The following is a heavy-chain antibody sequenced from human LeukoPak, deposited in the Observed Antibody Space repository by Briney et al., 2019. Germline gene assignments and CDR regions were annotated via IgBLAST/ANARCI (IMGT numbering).Heavy chain of an antibody. D-gene: IGHD1-26*01. CDR3: ARDVGGNLDY. Sequence: GGSLRLSCAASGFTFSTYWMAWVRQATGKGLEWVANIKQDGSQKNYVDSVRGRFIISRDNDKNLLYLQMNSLRAEDTAVYHCARDVGGNLDYWGQGILVTVSS. V-gene: IGHV3-7*05. CDR1: GFTFSTYW. J-gene: IGHJ4*02. CDR2: IKQDGSQK.